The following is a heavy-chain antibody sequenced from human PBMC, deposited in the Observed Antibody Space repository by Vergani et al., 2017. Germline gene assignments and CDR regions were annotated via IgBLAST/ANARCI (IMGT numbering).Heavy chain of an antibody. CDR3: AREGRFGELLQVGAFDI. Sequence: QVQLVQSGAEVKKPGSSVKVSCKASGATFRSNTISWVRQVPGQGLEWMGRIIPVLGKTKYAQDFQGRLTITADTSTSTAYMELTSLRSQDTAVYYCAREGRFGELLQVGAFDIWGQGTMVTVSS. CDR1: GATFRSNT. V-gene: IGHV1-69*08. D-gene: IGHD3-10*01. CDR2: IIPVLGKT. J-gene: IGHJ3*02.